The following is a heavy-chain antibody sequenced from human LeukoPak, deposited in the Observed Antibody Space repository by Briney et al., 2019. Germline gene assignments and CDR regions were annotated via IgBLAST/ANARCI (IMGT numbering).Heavy chain of an antibody. CDR1: GFTFSSYW. CDR3: APPIFGYYYYGMDV. V-gene: IGHV3-7*01. J-gene: IGHJ6*02. CDR2: IKQDGSEK. Sequence: GGSLRLSCAASGFTFSSYWMSWVRQAPGKGLEWVANIKQDGSEKYYVDSVKGRFTISRDNAKNSLHLQMNRLRAEDTAVYYCAPPIFGYYYYGMDVWGQGTTVTVSS. D-gene: IGHD3-9*01.